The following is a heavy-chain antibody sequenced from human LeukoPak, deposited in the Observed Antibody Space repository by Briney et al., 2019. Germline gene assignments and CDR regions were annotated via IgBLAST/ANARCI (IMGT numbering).Heavy chain of an antibody. CDR2: IYSGGST. CDR3: ARTTYYYDSSGYFDY. Sequence: GGSLRLSCAASGFTVSSNYMSWVRQAPGKGLEWVSVIYSGGSTYYADSVKGRFTISRDNSKNTLYLQMNSLRAEDTAVYYCARTTYYYDSSGYFDYWGQGTLVTVS. J-gene: IGHJ4*02. D-gene: IGHD3-22*01. V-gene: IGHV3-53*01. CDR1: GFTVSSNY.